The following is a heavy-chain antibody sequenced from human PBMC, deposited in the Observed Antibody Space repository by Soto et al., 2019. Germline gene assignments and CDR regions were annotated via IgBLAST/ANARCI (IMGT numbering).Heavy chain of an antibody. V-gene: IGHV4-39*01. Sequence: QLQLQESGPGLVKPSETLSLTCTVSGGSISSSSYYWGWIRQPPGKGLEWIGSIYYSGSTYYNPSLNSGVTISVDTSKNQFSLKLSSVTAAGTAVYYCARRDIVVVVAGTRGWFDPWGQGTLVTVSS. D-gene: IGHD2-15*01. CDR1: GGSISSSSYY. CDR2: IYYSGST. J-gene: IGHJ5*02. CDR3: ARRDIVVVVAGTRGWFDP.